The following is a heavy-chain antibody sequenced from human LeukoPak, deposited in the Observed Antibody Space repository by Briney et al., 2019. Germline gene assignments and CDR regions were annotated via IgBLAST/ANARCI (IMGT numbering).Heavy chain of an antibody. J-gene: IGHJ4*02. V-gene: IGHV3-7*01. CDR1: GFTFSSYW. CDR3: ARARGQLVPNY. D-gene: IGHD6-6*01. CDR2: IKQDGSEK. Sequence: GGSLRLSCAASGFTFSSYWMSWVRQAPGKGLEWVANIKQDGSEKYYVDSVKGRFTISRDNAKNSLYLQMNSLGAEDTAVYYCARARGQLVPNYWGQGTLVTVSS.